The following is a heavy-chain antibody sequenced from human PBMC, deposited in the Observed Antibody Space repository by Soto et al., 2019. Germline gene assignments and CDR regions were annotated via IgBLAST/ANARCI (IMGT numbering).Heavy chain of an antibody. V-gene: IGHV1-8*01. Sequence: ASVKVSCKASGNTFTSYDINWVRQATGHGLEWMGWINPNSGNIGYAQKFQGRVTMTRDTAIRTAYMEVSRLRSDDTAVYYCARGRASGSYYLLDYRGQGTLVTVSS. CDR3: ARGRASGSYYLLDY. D-gene: IGHD3-10*01. CDR2: INPNSGNI. CDR1: GNTFTSYD. J-gene: IGHJ4*02.